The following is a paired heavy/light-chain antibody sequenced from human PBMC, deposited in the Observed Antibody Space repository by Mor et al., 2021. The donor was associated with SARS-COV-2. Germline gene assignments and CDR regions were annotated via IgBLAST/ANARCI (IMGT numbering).Light chain of an antibody. J-gene: IGLJ2*01. CDR3: GAWDDSLSAVV. Sequence: QSMLTQPPSVSAPPGQKVTLSCSGSSSNIGNNYVAWYQQLPGTAPKLLIYDNNNRPSGIPDRFSGSKSGTSATLGITGLQTGDEGDYYCGAWDDSLSAVVLGGGTKLTVL. CDR1: SSNIGNNY. V-gene: IGLV1-51*01. CDR2: DNN.
Heavy chain of an antibody. Sequence: VQLVESGGGAVQPGTSLRLSCVASGFIFNTHGMHWFRQAPGKGLEWVAVIRHDGGEQYYADSLKGRITISRDFSRNTLYLQIDSLRGEDTAVYYCATEGGDCFGGHCSSEHWGQGTLVTVSS. V-gene: IGHV3-33*01. CDR2: IRHDGGEQ. CDR3: ATEGGDCFGGHCSSEH. J-gene: IGHJ1*01. CDR1: GFIFNTHG. D-gene: IGHD2-21*02.